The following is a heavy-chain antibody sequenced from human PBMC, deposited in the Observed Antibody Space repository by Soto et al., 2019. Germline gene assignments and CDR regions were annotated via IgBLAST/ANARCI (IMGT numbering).Heavy chain of an antibody. D-gene: IGHD1-26*01. Sequence: QVQLVESGGGVVQPGRSLRLSCAASGFTFSSYGMHWVRQAPGKGLEWVAVISYDGSNKYYADSVKGRFTISRDNSKNTLYLQMNSLRAEDTAVYYCAKGATKARYFDYWGQGTLVTVSS. CDR2: ISYDGSNK. V-gene: IGHV3-30*18. J-gene: IGHJ4*02. CDR1: GFTFSSYG. CDR3: AKGATKARYFDY.